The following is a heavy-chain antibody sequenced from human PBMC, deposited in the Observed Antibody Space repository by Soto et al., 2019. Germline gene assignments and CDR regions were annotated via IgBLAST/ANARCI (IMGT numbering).Heavy chain of an antibody. D-gene: IGHD6-19*01. CDR3: AKGIRSGWYCFDY. J-gene: IGHJ4*01. Sequence: GGSPNLSGWPCGFHFSDHSMGLVRPAPGEGLEWVSGISASGRYTHYTDAVKDRYTIPRDNSKNTVYLQENSLRADDTAIYHCAKGIRSGWYCFDYRGQGNPV. CDR2: ISASGRYT. CDR1: GFHFSDHS. V-gene: IGHV3-23*01.